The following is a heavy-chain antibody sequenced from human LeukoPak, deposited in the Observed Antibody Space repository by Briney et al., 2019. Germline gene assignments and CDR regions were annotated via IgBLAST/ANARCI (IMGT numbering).Heavy chain of an antibody. J-gene: IGHJ6*03. CDR3: ARAVSSSSVLSGYYYMDV. D-gene: IGHD6-6*01. CDR2: ISAYNGNT. Sequence: ASVKVSCKASGGTFSSYGISWVRQAPGQGLEWMGWISAYNGNTNYAQKLQRRVTMTTDTSTSTAYMELRSLRSDDTAVYYCARAVSSSSVLSGYYYMDVWGKGTTVTVSS. V-gene: IGHV1-18*01. CDR1: GGTFSSYG.